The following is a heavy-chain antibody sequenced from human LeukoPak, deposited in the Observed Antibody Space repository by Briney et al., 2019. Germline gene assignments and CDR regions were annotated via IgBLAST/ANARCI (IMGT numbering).Heavy chain of an antibody. CDR1: GGSISSSSYY. V-gene: IGHV4-39*01. J-gene: IGHJ4*02. Sequence: SETLSLTCTVSGGSISSSSYYWGWIRQPPGKGLEWIGSIYYSGSTYYNLSLKSRVTISVDTSKNQFSLKLSSVTAADTAVYYCARIRIAAAGTGDYWGQGTLVTVSS. D-gene: IGHD6-13*01. CDR3: ARIRIAAAGTGDY. CDR2: IYYSGST.